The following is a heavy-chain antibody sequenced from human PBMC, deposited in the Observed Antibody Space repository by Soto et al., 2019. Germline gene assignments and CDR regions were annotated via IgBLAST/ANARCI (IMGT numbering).Heavy chain of an antibody. CDR1: GDSVPSNTAS. D-gene: IGHD5-12*01. CDR3: AKGDNPGPKTGYAFDP. J-gene: IGHJ5*02. CDR2: TYFRSKWYN. V-gene: IGHV6-1*01. Sequence: SQTLSLTCAISGDSVPSNTASWNWIRQSPSRGLEWLGRTYFRSKWYNDYAVSVKSRIIINPDTSNNQFSLQLNSGTPEDTAVCFCAKGDNPGPKTGYAFDPWGQGIMVTVSS.